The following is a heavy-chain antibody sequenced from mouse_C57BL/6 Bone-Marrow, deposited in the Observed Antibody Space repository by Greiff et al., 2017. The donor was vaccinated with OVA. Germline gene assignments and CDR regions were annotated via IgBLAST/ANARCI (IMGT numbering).Heavy chain of an antibody. J-gene: IGHJ2*01. CDR3: ARLRITTLVAFDY. D-gene: IGHD1-1*01. CDR1: GYTFTSYW. V-gene: IGHV1-50*01. Sequence: VQLQQPGAELVKPGASVKLSCKASGYTFTSYWMQWVKQRPGQGLEWIGEIDPSDSYTNYNQKFKGKATLTVDTYSSTAYMQLISQTSEDSAVYYCARLRITTLVAFDYWGQGTTLTVSS. CDR2: IDPSDSYT.